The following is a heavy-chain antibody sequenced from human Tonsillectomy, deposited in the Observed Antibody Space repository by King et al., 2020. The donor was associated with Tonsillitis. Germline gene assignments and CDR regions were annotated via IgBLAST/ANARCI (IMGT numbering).Heavy chain of an antibody. CDR3: ERDLNFCASGICYDAFDI. J-gene: IGHJ3*02. CDR1: GFIFRNYW. D-gene: IGHD3-10*01. Sequence: VQLVESGGALVQPGGSLRLSCAASGFIFRNYWMTWVRQAPGKGLEWVANIRHDGTQKNFVDSVKGRFTIFRDNAKNSLHLEMNSLGAEDTAVYFCERDLNFCASGICYDAFDIWGQGTKVTVSS. V-gene: IGHV3-7*03. CDR2: IRHDGTQK.